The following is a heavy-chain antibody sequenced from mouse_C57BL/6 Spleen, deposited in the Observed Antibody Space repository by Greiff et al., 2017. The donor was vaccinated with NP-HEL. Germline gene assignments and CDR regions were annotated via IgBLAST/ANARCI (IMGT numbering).Heavy chain of an antibody. J-gene: IGHJ2*01. CDR1: GYTFTSYW. D-gene: IGHD1-1*01. V-gene: IGHV1-50*01. Sequence: VQLQQPGAELVKPGASVKLSCKASGYTFTSYWMQWVKQRPGQGLEWIGEIDPSDSYTNYNQKFKGKATLTVDTSSSTAYMQLSSLTSEDSAVYYCARLGITTVVATDYFDYWGPGTTLTVSS. CDR2: IDPSDSYT. CDR3: ARLGITTVVATDYFDY.